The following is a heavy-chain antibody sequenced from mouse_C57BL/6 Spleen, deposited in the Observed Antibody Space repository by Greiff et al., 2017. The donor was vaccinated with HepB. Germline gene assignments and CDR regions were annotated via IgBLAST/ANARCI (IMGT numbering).Heavy chain of an antibody. CDR3: ARDGYYDYSFAY. J-gene: IGHJ3*01. V-gene: IGHV1-18*01. CDR1: GYTFTDYN. Sequence: EVQLVESGPELVKPGASVKIPCKASGYTFTDYNMDWVKQSHGKSLEWIGDINPNNGGTIYNQKFKGKATLTVDKSSSTAYMELRSLTSEDTAVYYCARDGYYDYSFAYWGQGTLVTVSA. CDR2: INPNNGGT. D-gene: IGHD2-4*01.